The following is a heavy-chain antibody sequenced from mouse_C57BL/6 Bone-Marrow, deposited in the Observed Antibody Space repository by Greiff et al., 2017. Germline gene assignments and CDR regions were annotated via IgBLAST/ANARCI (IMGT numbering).Heavy chain of an antibody. CDR2: ISSGGGYT. V-gene: IGHV5-6*01. D-gene: IGHD2-3*01. J-gene: IGHJ2*01. Sequence: VQLHQSGGDLVKPGGSLKLSCAASGFTFSSYAMSWVRQTPDKRLGWVATISSGGGYTYYPDSVKGRFTISRDNAKNTLYLQMSSLKSEDTAMYYCARHEGMVTTFDYWGQGTTLTVSS. CDR1: GFTFSSYA. CDR3: ARHEGMVTTFDY.